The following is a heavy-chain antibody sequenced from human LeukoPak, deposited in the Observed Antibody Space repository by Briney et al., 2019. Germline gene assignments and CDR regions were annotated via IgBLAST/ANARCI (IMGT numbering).Heavy chain of an antibody. Sequence: SETLSLTCTVSGGSISSSSYYWGWIRQPPGKGLEWIGSIYYSGSTYYNPSLKSRVTISVDTSKNQFSLRLTSVTAADTAVYYCARQVSDYFYYYIDVWGRGTTVTVSS. CDR3: ARQVSDYFYYYIDV. CDR1: GGSISSSSYY. J-gene: IGHJ6*03. V-gene: IGHV4-39*01. CDR2: IYYSGST. D-gene: IGHD5/OR15-5a*01.